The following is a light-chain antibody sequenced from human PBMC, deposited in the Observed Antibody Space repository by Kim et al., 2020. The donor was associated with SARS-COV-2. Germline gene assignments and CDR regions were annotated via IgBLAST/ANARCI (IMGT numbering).Light chain of an antibody. Sequence: QSITISCTGTSSDVGSYNYVSWYHQHPGKAPKLMIYDVSNRPSGVSNRFSGSKSGNTASLTISGLQAEDEADYYCSSYTSSSTLRVFGGGTQLTVL. V-gene: IGLV2-14*03. CDR1: SSDVGSYNY. CDR2: DVS. CDR3: SSYTSSSTLRV. J-gene: IGLJ3*02.